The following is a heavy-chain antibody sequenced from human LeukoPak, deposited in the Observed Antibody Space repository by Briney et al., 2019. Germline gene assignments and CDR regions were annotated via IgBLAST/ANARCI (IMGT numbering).Heavy chain of an antibody. CDR1: GFTFSSYA. CDR2: ISYDGSNK. Sequence: PGRSLRLSCAASGFTFSSYAMHWVRQAPGKGLEWVAVISYDGSNKYYADSVKGRFTISRDNSKNTLYLQMNSLRAEDTAVYYCARDALHYYDSSGYYYYHNWFDPWGQGTLVTVSS. D-gene: IGHD3-22*01. V-gene: IGHV3-30-3*01. CDR3: ARDALHYYDSSGYYYYHNWFDP. J-gene: IGHJ5*02.